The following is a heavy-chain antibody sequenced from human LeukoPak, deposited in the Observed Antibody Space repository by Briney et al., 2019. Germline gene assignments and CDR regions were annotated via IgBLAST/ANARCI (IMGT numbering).Heavy chain of an antibody. CDR3: ARHVWAAGETRFDY. D-gene: IGHD6-25*01. CDR2: INHSGST. J-gene: IGHJ4*02. Sequence: PSETLSLTCAVYGGSFSGYYWSWIRQPPGKGLEWIGEINHSGSTNYNPSPKSRVTISVDTSKNQFSLKLSSVTAADTAVCYCARHVWAAGETRFDYWGQGTLVTVSS. CDR1: GGSFSGYY. V-gene: IGHV4-34*01.